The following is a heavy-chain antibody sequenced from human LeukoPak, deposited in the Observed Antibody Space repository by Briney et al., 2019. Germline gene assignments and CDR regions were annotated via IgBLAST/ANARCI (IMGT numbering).Heavy chain of an antibody. V-gene: IGHV6-1*01. CDR1: GDSVSSNSAA. CDR2: TYYRSKWYN. CDR3: ARATGGVDV. J-gene: IGHJ6*02. Sequence: SQTLSLTCAISGDSVSSNSAAWIWIRQSPSRGLEWLGRTYYRSKWYNDYAVSAESRITINPDTSKNQFSLQLNSVTPEDSAVYYCARATGGVDVWGQGTTVTVSS. D-gene: IGHD5-12*01.